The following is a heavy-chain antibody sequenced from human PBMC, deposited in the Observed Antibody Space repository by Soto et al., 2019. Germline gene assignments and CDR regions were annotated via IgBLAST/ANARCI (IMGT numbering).Heavy chain of an antibody. V-gene: IGHV4-4*02. CDR2: PYHSGST. Sequence: QVQLQESGPGLVKPSGTLSLTCAVSGGYITSSNWWSWVRKPPAKGLEWIGEPYHSGSTNYNPSLKSRVTISGDKSKNQFSLKLSSVTAADAAVYYCAREPGVKKTGNAFAIWGQGTMVAVSS. D-gene: IGHD7-27*01. CDR3: AREPGVKKTGNAFAI. J-gene: IGHJ3*02. CDR1: GGYITSSNW.